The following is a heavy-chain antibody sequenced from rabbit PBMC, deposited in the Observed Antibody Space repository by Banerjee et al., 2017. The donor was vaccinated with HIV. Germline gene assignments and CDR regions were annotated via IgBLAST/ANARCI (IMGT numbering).Heavy chain of an antibody. CDR2: IYSSGST. J-gene: IGHJ4*01. Sequence: QEQLEESGGGLVKPGGTLTLTCKASGIDFSSYFYICWVRQAPGKGPELIACIYSSGSTYYANWVNGRFTISRSTSLITVDLNMTSLTAADTATYFCARGGNSYFRAFNLWGPGTLVTVS. D-gene: IGHD8-1*01. CDR3: ARGGNSYFRAFNL. CDR1: GIDFSSYFY. V-gene: IGHV1S43*01.